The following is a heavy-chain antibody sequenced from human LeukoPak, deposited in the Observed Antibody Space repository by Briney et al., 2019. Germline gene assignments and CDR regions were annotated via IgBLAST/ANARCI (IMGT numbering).Heavy chain of an antibody. J-gene: IGHJ4*02. Sequence: GESLKISCKGSGYSFTNYWITWVRQMPGKGLEWMGRIDPSDSYTNYSPSFQGHVTISADRSISTAYLQWRSLKASDTAMYYCARHPSVTTVTRVDYWGQGTLVTVSS. CDR2: IDPSDSYT. CDR1: GYSFTNYW. V-gene: IGHV5-10-1*01. CDR3: ARHPSVTTVTRVDY. D-gene: IGHD4-17*01.